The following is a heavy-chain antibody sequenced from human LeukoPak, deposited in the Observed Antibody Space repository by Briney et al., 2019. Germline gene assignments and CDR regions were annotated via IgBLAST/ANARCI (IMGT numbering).Heavy chain of an antibody. Sequence: SGGSLRLSCAASGFTFSGYGMTWVRQAPGKGLEWVANIKEDGSDKYYVDSVKGRFTISRDDAKNSLYLQMNSLRDEDTAVYYCAREYDLGVQYYFDYWGQGTLVSVSS. V-gene: IGHV3-7*01. CDR2: IKEDGSDK. D-gene: IGHD3-16*01. J-gene: IGHJ4*02. CDR1: GFTFSGYG. CDR3: AREYDLGVQYYFDY.